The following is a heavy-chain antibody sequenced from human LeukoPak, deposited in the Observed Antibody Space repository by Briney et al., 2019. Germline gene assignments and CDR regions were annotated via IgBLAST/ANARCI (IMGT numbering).Heavy chain of an antibody. V-gene: IGHV4-34*01. Sequence: PSETLSLTCAVYGGSFSGYYWSWIPQPPGKGLEWIGEINHSGSTNYNPSLKSRVTISVDTSKNQFSLKLSSVTAADTAVYYCARNKVRRNQRAFDIWGQGTMVTVSS. CDR2: INHSGST. CDR1: GGSFSGYY. J-gene: IGHJ3*02. D-gene: IGHD3-10*01. CDR3: ARNKVRRNQRAFDI.